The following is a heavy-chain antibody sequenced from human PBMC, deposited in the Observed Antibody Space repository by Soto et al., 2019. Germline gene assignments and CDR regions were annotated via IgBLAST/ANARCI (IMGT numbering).Heavy chain of an antibody. D-gene: IGHD4-17*01. CDR1: GGTFSSYA. V-gene: IGHV1-69*12. CDR3: AREGPPVTTGSFDY. J-gene: IGHJ4*02. Sequence: QVQLVQSGAEVKKPGSSVKVSCKASGGTFSSYAISWVRQAPGQGLEWMGGIIPIFGTANYAQKFQGRVTXXAXEFXSTAYMELSSLRSEDTAVYYCAREGPPVTTGSFDYWGQGTLVTVSS. CDR2: IIPIFGTA.